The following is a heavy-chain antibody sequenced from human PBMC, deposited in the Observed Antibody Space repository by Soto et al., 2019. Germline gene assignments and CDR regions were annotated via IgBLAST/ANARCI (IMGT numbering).Heavy chain of an antibody. CDR2: IIPILGIA. Sequence: QVQLVQSGAEVKKPGSSVKVSCKASGGTFSSYTISWVRQAPGQGLEWMGRIIPILGIANYAQKFQGRVTITADKSTSTANMELSSLRSEDTAVYYCASIMSSGYYYGMDVWGQGTTVTVSS. J-gene: IGHJ6*02. CDR3: ASIMSSGYYYGMDV. CDR1: GGTFSSYT. D-gene: IGHD3-10*01. V-gene: IGHV1-69*02.